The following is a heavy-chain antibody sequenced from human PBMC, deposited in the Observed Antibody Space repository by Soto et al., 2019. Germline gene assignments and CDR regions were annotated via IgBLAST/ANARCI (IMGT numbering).Heavy chain of an antibody. CDR3: AREGYCSGGSCYSYWFDP. Sequence: ASVKVSCKASGYTFTSYGISWVRQAPGQGLEWMGWISAYNGNTNYAQKLQGRVTMTTDTSTSTAYKELRSLRSDDTAVYYCAREGYCSGGSCYSYWFDPWGQGTLVTVSS. CDR1: GYTFTSYG. V-gene: IGHV1-18*01. CDR2: ISAYNGNT. D-gene: IGHD2-15*01. J-gene: IGHJ5*02.